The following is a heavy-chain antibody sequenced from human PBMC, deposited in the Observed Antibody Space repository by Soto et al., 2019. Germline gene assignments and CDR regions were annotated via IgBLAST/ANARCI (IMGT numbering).Heavy chain of an antibody. D-gene: IGHD2-15*01. CDR3: ARDLGGGSLCDL. V-gene: IGHV4-31*03. CDR1: CGSISSCGYD. J-gene: IGHJ2*01. Sequence: QVQLQESGPGLVKPSQTLSLTCTVSCGSISSCGYDWSWIRQHPGKGLEWIGYIYYSGSTYYNPSLKRRVTISVDTSKNQLSLKLSSVTAADTAVYYGARDLGGGSLCDLWVRGTLVPVSS. CDR2: IYYSGST.